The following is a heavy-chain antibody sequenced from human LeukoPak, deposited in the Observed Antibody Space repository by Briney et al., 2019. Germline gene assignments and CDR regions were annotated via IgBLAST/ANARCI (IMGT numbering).Heavy chain of an antibody. CDR3: ARGGFAATIKVGLNY. CDR1: GGTFSSYA. V-gene: IGHV1-69*04. D-gene: IGHD5-24*01. Sequence: GASVKVSCKASGGTFSSYAISWVRQAPGQGLEWMGSIIPILGIANYAQKFQGRVTITTDESTSTAYMELSSLRSEDTAVYYCARGGFAATIKVGLNYWGQGTLVTVSS. J-gene: IGHJ4*02. CDR2: IIPILGIA.